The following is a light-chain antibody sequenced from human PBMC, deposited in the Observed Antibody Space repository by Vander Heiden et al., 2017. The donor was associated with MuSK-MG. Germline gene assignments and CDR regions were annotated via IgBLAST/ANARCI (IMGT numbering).Light chain of an antibody. Sequence: EIVLTQSTDTLSLSPGERATLSCRASQSVRSTNLAWYQQRPGQAPRLLIFATSTRATDIPDRFSGSGYGTDFTLTISRLEPEDFAVYYCQQHGNLPPITFGHGTKVDVK. J-gene: IGKJ3*01. V-gene: IGKV3-20*01. CDR3: QQHGNLPPIT. CDR2: ATS. CDR1: QSVRSTN.